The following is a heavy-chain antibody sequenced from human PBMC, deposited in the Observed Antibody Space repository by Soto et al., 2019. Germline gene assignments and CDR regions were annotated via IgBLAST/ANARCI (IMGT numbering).Heavy chain of an antibody. CDR2: INAGSGTS. J-gene: IGHJ4*01. V-gene: IGHV1-3*01. CDR3: ARERGNSGTFDY. Sequence: QVQLVQSAAEVREPGASVKVSCKASGYTFNRYAMHWVRQAPGQSLEWMGWINAGSGTSVYSEKFLGRVSFNRDTSASTAYMELRSLGSGDTAVYYCARERGNSGTFDYCGQGTLVTVSS. D-gene: IGHD1-1*01. CDR1: GYTFNRYA.